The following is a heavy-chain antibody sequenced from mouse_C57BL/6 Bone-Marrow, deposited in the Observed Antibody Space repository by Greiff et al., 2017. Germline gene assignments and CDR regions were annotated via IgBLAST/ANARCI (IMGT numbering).Heavy chain of an antibody. J-gene: IGHJ3*01. CDR1: GFTFSSYA. Sequence: EVKLVESGAGLVKPGGSLKLSCAASGFTFSSYAMSWVRQTPEKRLEWVAYISSGGDYIYYADTVKGRFTISRDNARNTLYLQMSSLKSEDTAMYYCTRVDYYGSSSWFAYWGQGTLVTVSA. CDR2: ISSGGDYI. D-gene: IGHD1-1*01. CDR3: TRVDYYGSSSWFAY. V-gene: IGHV5-9-1*02.